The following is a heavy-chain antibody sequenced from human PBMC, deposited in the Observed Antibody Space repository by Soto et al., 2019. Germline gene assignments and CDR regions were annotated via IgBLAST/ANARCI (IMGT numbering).Heavy chain of an antibody. CDR1: GFTFSSYA. Sequence: EVQLLESGGGLVQPGGSLRLSCAASGFTFSSYAMSWVRQAPGKGLEWVSVISGSGGSTYYADSVKGRFTISRDNSKNTLYLQMNSLRAEDTAVYYCAKVVELVYCRTTSCYKYFQHWGQGTLVTVSS. V-gene: IGHV3-23*01. CDR3: AKVVELVYCRTTSCYKYFQH. D-gene: IGHD2-2*02. CDR2: ISGSGGST. J-gene: IGHJ1*01.